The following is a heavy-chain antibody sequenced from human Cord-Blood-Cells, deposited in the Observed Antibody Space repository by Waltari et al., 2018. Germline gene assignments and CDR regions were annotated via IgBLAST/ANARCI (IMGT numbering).Heavy chain of an antibody. J-gene: IGHJ3*02. CDR1: GFTFSSHA. CDR2: ISGSGGNT. CDR3: AAPGFLEWLLYAFDI. V-gene: IGHV3-23*01. D-gene: IGHD3-3*01. Sequence: EVQLLESGGGLVQPGGSLRLPCAASGFTFSSHAMSWVRQAPGKGLGWVSAISGSGGNTYYADSVKGRFTISRDNSKNTLYLQMNSLRAEDTAVYYCAAPGFLEWLLYAFDIWGQGTMVTVSS.